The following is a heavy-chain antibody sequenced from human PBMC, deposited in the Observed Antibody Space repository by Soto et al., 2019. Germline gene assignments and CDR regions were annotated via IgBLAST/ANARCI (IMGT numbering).Heavy chain of an antibody. Sequence: AVKVSCKASGGTFSSYAISWVRQAPGQGLEWMGGIIPIFGTANYAQKFQGRVTITADESTSTAYMELSSLRSEDTAVYYCAETPYYYDSSGYQFDYWGQGTLVTVSS. CDR1: GGTFSSYA. D-gene: IGHD3-22*01. J-gene: IGHJ4*02. CDR3: AETPYYYDSSGYQFDY. CDR2: IIPIFGTA. V-gene: IGHV1-69*01.